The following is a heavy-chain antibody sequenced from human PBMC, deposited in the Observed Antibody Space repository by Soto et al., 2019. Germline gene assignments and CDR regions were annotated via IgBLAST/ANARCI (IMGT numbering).Heavy chain of an antibody. CDR1: GFTFSSFE. V-gene: IGHV3-48*03. Sequence: GGSLRLSCVGSGFTFSSFEMNWVRQTPGKGLEWLSYIGRSGETIYYADSVKGRFTISRDNAKSSLFLQMTGLRDEDTGIYYCARDSKGGAARRPTFYYWGRGTLVTVSS. CDR3: ARDSKGGAARRPTFYY. J-gene: IGHJ4*02. CDR2: IGRSGETI. D-gene: IGHD6-6*01.